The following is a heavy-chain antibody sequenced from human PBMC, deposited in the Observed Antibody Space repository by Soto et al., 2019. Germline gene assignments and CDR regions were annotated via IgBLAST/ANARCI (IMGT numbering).Heavy chain of an antibody. CDR2: IKRDASET. D-gene: IGHD5-18*01. Sequence: EVQLVESGGGLVQPGGSLRLSCAASGFAFGNYWMSFFRQVPGKGLEWLGTIKRDASETKYVDSVRGRFTMSRDNAKNSLYLQMDSLRGDDTAVYYCATDSGYGSTRSVNHYLDYWGQGTLVIVSS. V-gene: IGHV3-7*01. J-gene: IGHJ4*02. CDR3: ATDSGYGSTRSVNHYLDY. CDR1: GFAFGNYW.